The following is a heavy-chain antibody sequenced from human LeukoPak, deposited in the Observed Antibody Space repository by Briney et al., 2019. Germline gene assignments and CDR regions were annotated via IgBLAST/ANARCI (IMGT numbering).Heavy chain of an antibody. CDR1: GYTFTSYY. CDR2: INPSGGST. V-gene: IGHV1-46*01. J-gene: IGHJ5*02. D-gene: IGHD3-10*01. CDR3: ARQDYYGSGTDPWFDP. Sequence: ASVKVSCKASGYTFTSYYMHWVRQAPGQGLEWMGIINPSGGSTSYAQKFQGRVTITADESTSTAYMELSSLRSEDTAVYYCARQDYYGSGTDPWFDPWGQGTLVTVSS.